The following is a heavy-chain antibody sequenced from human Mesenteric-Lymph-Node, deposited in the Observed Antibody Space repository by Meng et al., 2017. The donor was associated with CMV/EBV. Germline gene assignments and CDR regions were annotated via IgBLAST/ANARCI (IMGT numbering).Heavy chain of an antibody. V-gene: IGHV4-39*07. CDR1: GGSISSSSYY. Sequence: SETLSLTCTVSGGSISSSSYYWGWIRQPPGKGLEWIGSIYYSGSTYYKPSLKSRVTISVDTSKNQFSLKLSSVTAADTAVYYCARDLGQYSSSSGYYYYGMDVWGQGTTVTVSS. CDR2: IYYSGST. D-gene: IGHD6-6*01. J-gene: IGHJ6*02. CDR3: ARDLGQYSSSSGYYYYGMDV.